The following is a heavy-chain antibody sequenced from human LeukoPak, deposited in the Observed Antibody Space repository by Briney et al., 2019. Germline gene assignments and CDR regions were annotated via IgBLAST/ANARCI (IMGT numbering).Heavy chain of an antibody. Sequence: GGSLRLSCAASGFTFSSYSMNWVRQAPGKGLEWVANIKQDGSEKYYVDSVKGRFTISRDNAKNSLYLQMNSLRAEDTAVYYCARTGPYYYYYMDVWGRGTTVTISS. CDR1: GFTFSSYS. CDR2: IKQDGSEK. V-gene: IGHV3-7*01. J-gene: IGHJ6*03. CDR3: ARTGPYYYYYMDV.